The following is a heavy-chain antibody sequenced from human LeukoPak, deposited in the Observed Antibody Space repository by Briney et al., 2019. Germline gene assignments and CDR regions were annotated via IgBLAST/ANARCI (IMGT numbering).Heavy chain of an antibody. CDR1: GFTFRSYA. CDR3: AKDRVQTYYYGSGHAFDI. J-gene: IGHJ3*02. V-gene: IGHV3-23*01. D-gene: IGHD3-10*01. CDR2: ISGRGGTT. Sequence: GGSLRLSCAASGFTFRSYAMRWVRQAPGKGLEGVSAISGRGGTTYYADSVKGRFTISRDNSKNTLYLQMNSVRAEDTAVYYCAKDRVQTYYYGSGHAFDIWGQGTMVTVSS.